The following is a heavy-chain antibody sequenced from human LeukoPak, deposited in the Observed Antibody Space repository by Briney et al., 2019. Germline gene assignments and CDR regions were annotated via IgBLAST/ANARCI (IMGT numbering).Heavy chain of an antibody. CDR2: IKQDGSEK. CDR1: GFTFSSYW. Sequence: GGSLRLSCAASGFTFSSYWMSWVRQAPGKGLEWEANIKQDGSEKYYADSVKGRFTISRDNSKNTLYLQMNSLRAEDTAVYYCARVCGDCYYYGMDVWGKGTTVTVSS. V-gene: IGHV3-7*01. CDR3: ARVCGDCYYYGMDV. J-gene: IGHJ6*04. D-gene: IGHD2-21*01.